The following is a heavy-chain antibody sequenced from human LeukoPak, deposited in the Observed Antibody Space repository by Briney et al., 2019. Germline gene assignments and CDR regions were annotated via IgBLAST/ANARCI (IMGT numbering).Heavy chain of an antibody. Sequence: GESLKISCNGIGYSFTNYWIGWVRQMPGKGMEWMGVIYPGDSRVRYNPSFQGQVTISVDKSVSTAYLQWISLKASDTAMYYCACRDLSSTWSYPRGQGTLVTVSS. CDR2: IYPGDSRV. D-gene: IGHD6-13*01. V-gene: IGHV5-51*01. J-gene: IGHJ5*02. CDR3: ACRDLSSTWSYP. CDR1: GYSFTNYW.